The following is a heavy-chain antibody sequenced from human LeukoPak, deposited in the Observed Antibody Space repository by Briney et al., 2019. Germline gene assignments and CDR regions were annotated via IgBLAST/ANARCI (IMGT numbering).Heavy chain of an antibody. D-gene: IGHD6-19*01. Sequence: GGSLRLSCAGSGFIFNNYAMHWVRQPPGKGLEWVSGISWNSGSIDYADSVKGRFTISRDNAKNSLYLQMNSLRVEDTAFYYCAKDDRRHYTSGPNPDSLHWGQGALVTVSS. CDR2: ISWNSGSI. CDR3: AKDDRRHYTSGPNPDSLH. V-gene: IGHV3-9*01. CDR1: GFIFNNYA. J-gene: IGHJ4*02.